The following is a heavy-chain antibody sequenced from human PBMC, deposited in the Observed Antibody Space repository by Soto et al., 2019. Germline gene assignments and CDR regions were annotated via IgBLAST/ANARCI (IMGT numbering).Heavy chain of an antibody. J-gene: IGHJ6*02. CDR3: ASASFWSGPTGGYYYYGMDA. Sequence: GGSLRLSCAASGFTFSSYSMNWVRQAPGKGLEWVSSISSSSSYIYYADSVKGRFTISRDNAKNSLYLQMNSLRAEDTAVYYCASASFWSGPTGGYYYYGMDAWGQGTTVTVSS. D-gene: IGHD3-3*01. V-gene: IGHV3-21*01. CDR2: ISSSSSYI. CDR1: GFTFSSYS.